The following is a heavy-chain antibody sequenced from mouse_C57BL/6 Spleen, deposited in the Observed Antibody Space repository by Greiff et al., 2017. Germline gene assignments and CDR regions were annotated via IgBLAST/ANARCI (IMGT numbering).Heavy chain of an antibody. CDR1: GFTFSDYG. Sequence: EVQGVESGGGLVKPGGSLKLSCAASGFTFSDYGMHWVRQAPEKGLEWVAYISSGSSTIYYADTVKGRFTISRDNAKNTLFLQMTSLRSEDTAMYYCARPYNYYGSSYFDYWGQGTTLTVSS. CDR2: ISSGSSTI. D-gene: IGHD1-1*01. V-gene: IGHV5-17*01. CDR3: ARPYNYYGSSYFDY. J-gene: IGHJ2*01.